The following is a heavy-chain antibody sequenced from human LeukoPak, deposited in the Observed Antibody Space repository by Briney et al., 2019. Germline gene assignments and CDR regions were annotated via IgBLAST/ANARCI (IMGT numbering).Heavy chain of an antibody. V-gene: IGHV1-69*05. J-gene: IGHJ4*02. Sequence: SVKVSCKASGGTFSMYSLSWVRQAPRQGLEWMGGIIPISGTPNYAQKFQDRVTITTDESTTTAYMELSSLRPEDTAMYYCATGPSIVVEPFFDIWGQGTLVTVSS. CDR2: IIPISGTP. CDR1: GGTFSMYS. CDR3: ATGPSIVVEPFFDI. D-gene: IGHD2-15*01.